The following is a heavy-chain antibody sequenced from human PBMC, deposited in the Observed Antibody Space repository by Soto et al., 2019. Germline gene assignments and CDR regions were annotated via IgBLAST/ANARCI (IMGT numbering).Heavy chain of an antibody. CDR1: GGSFSGYY. CDR3: ARFAMVRGVPPGYPPPYYFDY. D-gene: IGHD3-10*01. V-gene: IGHV4-34*01. J-gene: IGHJ4*02. Sequence: QVQLQQWGAGLLKPSETLSLTCAVYGGSFSGYYWSWIRQPPGKGLEWIGEINHSGSTNYNPSLKRPVTISVDTSKNQFSLPLSVVAAAYAAVYYCARFAMVRGVPPGYPPPYYFDYCGQGTLVTVSS. CDR2: INHSGST.